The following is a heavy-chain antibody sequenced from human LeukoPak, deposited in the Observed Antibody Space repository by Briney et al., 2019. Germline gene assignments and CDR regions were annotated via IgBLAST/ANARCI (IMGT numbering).Heavy chain of an antibody. J-gene: IGHJ4*02. V-gene: IGHV3-23*01. Sequence: SGGSLRLSCAASGFTFSSYAMSWVRQAPGKGLEWVSAISGSGVSTYYPDSVKGRFTISRDNSKTTLYLQMNSLRAEDTAVYYCAKVPNSGNYYYFDYWGQGTLVTVSS. CDR1: GFTFSSYA. D-gene: IGHD1-26*01. CDR3: AKVPNSGNYYYFDY. CDR2: ISGSGVST.